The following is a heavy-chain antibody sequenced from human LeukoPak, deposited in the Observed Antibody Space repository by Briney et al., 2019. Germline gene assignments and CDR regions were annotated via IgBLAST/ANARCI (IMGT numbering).Heavy chain of an antibody. CDR3: AKAFGYCSCGSCYYYYYGIDV. J-gene: IGHJ6*04. CDR2: ISYAGRTI. V-gene: IGHV3-30*18. CDR1: GFTFSSYG. D-gene: IGHD2-15*01. Sequence: GGSLRLSCAASGFTFSSYGMHWVRQAPGKGLVWVTVISYAGRTIYYADSVKGRFTISRDNSKNTLYLPMNSLRADDTAVYNCAKAFGYCSCGSCYYYYYGIDVWGKGTTVTVSS.